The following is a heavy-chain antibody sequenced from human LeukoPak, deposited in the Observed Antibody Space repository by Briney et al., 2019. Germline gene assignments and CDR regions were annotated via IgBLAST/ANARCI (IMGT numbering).Heavy chain of an antibody. CDR2: IYYSGST. CDR1: GGSISSSSYY. D-gene: IGHD6-6*01. Sequence: SVTLSLTCTVSGGSISSSSYYWGWIRQPPGKGLEWIGSIYYSGSTYYNPSLKSRVTISVDTSKNQFSLKLSSVTAADTAVYYCARDVSLSDYSSSSGLDYWGQGTLVTVSS. CDR3: ARDVSLSDYSSSSGLDY. J-gene: IGHJ4*02. V-gene: IGHV4-39*02.